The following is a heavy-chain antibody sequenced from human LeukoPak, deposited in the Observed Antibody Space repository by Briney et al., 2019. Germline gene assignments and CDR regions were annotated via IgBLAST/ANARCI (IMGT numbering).Heavy chain of an antibody. Sequence: GGSLRLSCAASGFTFSSYGMHWIRQAPGKGLEWVAVISYDGSNKYYADSVKGRFTISRDNSKNTLYLQMNSLRAEDTALYYCARVRVVWDLDDAFDIWGQGTMVTVSS. CDR2: ISYDGSNK. CDR3: ARVRVVWDLDDAFDI. CDR1: GFTFSSYG. D-gene: IGHD1-26*01. J-gene: IGHJ3*02. V-gene: IGHV3-30*03.